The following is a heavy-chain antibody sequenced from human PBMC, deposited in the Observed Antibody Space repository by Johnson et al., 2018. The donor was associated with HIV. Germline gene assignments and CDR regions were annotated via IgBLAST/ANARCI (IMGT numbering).Heavy chain of an antibody. V-gene: IGHV3-74*01. CDR2: INADGRST. CDR3: ATTRLSTGWYAFDI. Sequence: VQLVESGGGLVQPGGSLRLSCAASGFTFGRYWMHWVRQAPGKGLVWVSRINADGRSTTYADSVKGRFTISRDNVKNSLYLQMNSLRVEDTALYYCATTRLSTGWYAFDIWGQGTMVTVSS. D-gene: IGHD6-19*01. J-gene: IGHJ3*02. CDR1: GFTFGRYW.